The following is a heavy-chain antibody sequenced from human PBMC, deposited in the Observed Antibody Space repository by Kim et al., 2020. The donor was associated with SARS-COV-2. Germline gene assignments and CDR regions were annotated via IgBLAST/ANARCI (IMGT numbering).Heavy chain of an antibody. J-gene: IGHJ4*02. CDR2: INTNTGNP. Sequence: ASVKVSCKASGYTFPNHAINWVRQAPGQGLEWMGWINTNTGNPTYAQGFTGRFVFSLDTSVTTAYLPISSLKAEDSAVYYCARATGITGNTNFDYWGQGTLVTVSS. CDR1: GYTFPNHA. V-gene: IGHV7-4-1*02. CDR3: ARATGITGNTNFDY. D-gene: IGHD1-7*01.